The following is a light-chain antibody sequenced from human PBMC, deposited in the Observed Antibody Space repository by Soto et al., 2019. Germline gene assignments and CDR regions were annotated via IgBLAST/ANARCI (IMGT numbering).Light chain of an antibody. CDR2: ETS. CDR3: QQSNKWPLT. CDR1: QSVGSY. V-gene: IGKV3-15*01. Sequence: EILMTQSPATLSVSPGDRVVLSCRASQSVGSYLAWYQQKPGQPPRLLIYETSTRTTGVPARFSGSGSGTEFALTISGLQSEDFAVYYCQQSNKWPLTFGQGTKLEIK. J-gene: IGKJ2*01.